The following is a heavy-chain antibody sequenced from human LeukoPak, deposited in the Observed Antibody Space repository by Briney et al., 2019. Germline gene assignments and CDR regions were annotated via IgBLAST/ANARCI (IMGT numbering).Heavy chain of an antibody. CDR3: ARESVYWNDGSAYYYYYYYMDV. CDR2: IYTSGST. Sequence: SQTLSLTCTVSGGSISSGSYYWSWIRQPAGKGLEWIGRIYTSGSTNYNPSLKSRVTISVDTSKNQFPLKLSSVTAADTAVYYCARESVYWNDGSAYYYYYYYMDVWGKGTTVTVSS. D-gene: IGHD1-1*01. J-gene: IGHJ6*03. V-gene: IGHV4-61*02. CDR1: GGSISSGSYY.